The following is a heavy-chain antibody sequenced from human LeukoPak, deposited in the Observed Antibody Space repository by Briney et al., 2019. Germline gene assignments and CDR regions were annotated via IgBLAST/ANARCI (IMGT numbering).Heavy chain of an antibody. CDR2: INHSGST. CDR3: ARDSRRIAPYAFDI. CDR1: GGSISSYY. V-gene: IGHV4-34*01. Sequence: KPSETLSLTCTVSGGSISSYYWSWIRQPAGKGLEWIGEINHSGSTNYNPSLKSRVTISVDTSKNQFSLKLSSVTAADTAVYYCARDSRRIAPYAFDIWGQGTMVTVSS. J-gene: IGHJ3*02.